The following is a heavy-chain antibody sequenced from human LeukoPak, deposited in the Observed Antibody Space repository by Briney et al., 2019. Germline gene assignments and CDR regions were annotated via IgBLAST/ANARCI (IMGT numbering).Heavy chain of an antibody. V-gene: IGHV3-53*01. CDR2: IYSGGST. Sequence: GGSLILSCAASGFTVSSNYMNWVRQAPGKGLEWVSIIYSGGSTYYADSVKGRFTISRDNSNNTLSLQMNSLRAEDTAVYYCARVGDHFHWYFDLWGRGTLVTVSS. D-gene: IGHD3-3*02. CDR3: ARVGDHFHWYFDL. CDR1: GFTVSSNY. J-gene: IGHJ2*01.